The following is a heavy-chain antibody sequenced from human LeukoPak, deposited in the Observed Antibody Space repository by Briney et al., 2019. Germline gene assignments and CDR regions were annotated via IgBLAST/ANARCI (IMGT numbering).Heavy chain of an antibody. CDR1: GFTFSSYA. J-gene: IGHJ1*01. CDR2: ISGSGGST. V-gene: IGHV3-23*01. Sequence: GGSLRLSCAASGFTFSSYAMSWVRQAPGKGLEWVSAISGSGGSTYYADSVKGRFTISRDNSKNTLYLQMNSLRAEDTAVYYCARGDFWSGYYRGGYFQHWGQGTLVTVSS. CDR3: ARGDFWSGYYRGGYFQH. D-gene: IGHD3-3*01.